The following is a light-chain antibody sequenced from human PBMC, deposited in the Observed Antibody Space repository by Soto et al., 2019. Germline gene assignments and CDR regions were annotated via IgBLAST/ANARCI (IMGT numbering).Light chain of an antibody. V-gene: IGKV3-20*01. J-gene: IGKJ2*01. CDR1: QRMSSNY. Sequence: LVLTQSPGTLSLSPGERATLSCRASQRMSSNYLAWYQQKPGQAPRLLIYGTSSRATGIADRFSGSGSGTDFTLTISRLEPEDCAVYYCQQYGTLPPRYTVGQGTKLEIK. CDR2: GTS. CDR3: QQYGTLPPRYT.